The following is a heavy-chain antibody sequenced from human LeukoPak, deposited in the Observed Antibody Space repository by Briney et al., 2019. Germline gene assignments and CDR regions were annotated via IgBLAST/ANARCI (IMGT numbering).Heavy chain of an antibody. Sequence: GGSLRLSCAASGFTFSSYWMSWVRQAPGKGLEWVANTKQGGSEKHYVDSVRGRFTISRDNAKNSLYLQMNSLRAEDTAVYYCARDGGSGYAYDYWGQGTQVTVSS. CDR1: GFTFSSYW. J-gene: IGHJ4*02. CDR3: ARDGGSGYAYDY. CDR2: TKQGGSEK. D-gene: IGHD5-12*01. V-gene: IGHV3-7*01.